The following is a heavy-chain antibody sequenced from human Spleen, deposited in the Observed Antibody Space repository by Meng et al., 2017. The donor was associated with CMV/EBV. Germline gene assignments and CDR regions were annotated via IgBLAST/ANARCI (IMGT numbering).Heavy chain of an antibody. V-gene: IGHV4-59*01. CDR2: IYYSGST. CDR3: ARDVFGYTGAYGS. CDR1: GGSINYYH. J-gene: IGHJ4*02. Sequence: SETLSLTCTVSGGSINYYHWSWIRQPPGKGLEWIGYIYYSGSTDYNPSLKSRVTISVDTSVNQFSLKLNSVTAADTAVYYCARDVFGYTGAYGSGGQGMLVTVSS. D-gene: IGHD6-25*01.